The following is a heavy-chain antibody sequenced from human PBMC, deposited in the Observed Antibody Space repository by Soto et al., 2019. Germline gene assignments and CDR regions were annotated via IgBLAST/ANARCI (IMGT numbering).Heavy chain of an antibody. V-gene: IGHV4-59*08. Sequence: SETLSLTCTVSGGSISSYYWSWIRQPPGKGLEWIGYIYYSGSTNYNPSLKSRVTISVDTSKNQFSLKLSSVTAADTAVYYCARLLGDTIFGVVTRVGYFDYWGQGTLVTVS. J-gene: IGHJ4*02. D-gene: IGHD3-3*01. CDR3: ARLLGDTIFGVVTRVGYFDY. CDR1: GGSISSYY. CDR2: IYYSGST.